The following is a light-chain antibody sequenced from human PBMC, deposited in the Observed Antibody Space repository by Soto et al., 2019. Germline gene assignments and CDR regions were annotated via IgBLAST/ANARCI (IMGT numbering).Light chain of an antibody. J-gene: IGLJ2*01. V-gene: IGLV2-11*01. CDR3: CSYAGDQTLV. Sequence: QSALTQPRSVSGSPGQSVTISCTGTSSDVGGYNYVSWYQQHPGKAPKLMIFDVTKRPSGVPDRFSGSKSGNTASLTISGLQAEDEADYNCCSYAGDQTLVFGGGTKLTVL. CDR1: SSDVGGYNY. CDR2: DVT.